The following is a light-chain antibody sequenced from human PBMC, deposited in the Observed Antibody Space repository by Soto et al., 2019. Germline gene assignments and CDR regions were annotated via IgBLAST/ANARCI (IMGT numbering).Light chain of an antibody. J-gene: IGKJ5*01. CDR2: AAS. Sequence: DIQMTQSPSSVSASVVDRVTITFRASQGISSWLAWYQQKPGKAPKLLIYAASSLQSGVPSRFTGSGSVTDFTLTISSLQPEDFATYYCQQSYSTPITFGQGTRLEIK. CDR3: QQSYSTPIT. V-gene: IGKV1-12*01. CDR1: QGISSW.